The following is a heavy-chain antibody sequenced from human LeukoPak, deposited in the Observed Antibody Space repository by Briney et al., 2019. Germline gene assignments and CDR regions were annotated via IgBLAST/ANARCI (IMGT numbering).Heavy chain of an antibody. CDR1: GFTFNSYD. Sequence: GGSLRLSCAASGFTFNSYDMSWVRQAPGKGLEGVSAISGSGGSTYYADSVKGRFTISRDNSKNTLYLQMNSLRAEDTAVYYCAKDQSKVVVAATSDYWGQGTLVTVSS. D-gene: IGHD2-15*01. CDR3: AKDQSKVVVAATSDY. J-gene: IGHJ4*02. CDR2: ISGSGGST. V-gene: IGHV3-23*01.